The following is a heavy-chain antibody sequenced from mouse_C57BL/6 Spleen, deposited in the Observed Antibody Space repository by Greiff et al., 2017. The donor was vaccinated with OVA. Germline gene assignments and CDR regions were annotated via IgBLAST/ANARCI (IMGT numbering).Heavy chain of an antibody. CDR3: ARSTTVVAYYYAMDY. Sequence: VQLKHSGPELVKPGASVKMSCKASGYTFTDYNMHWVKQSHGKSLEWIGYINPNNGGTSYNQKFKGKATLTVNKSSSTAYMELRSLTSEDSAVYYCARSTTVVAYYYAMDYWGQGTSVTVSS. CDR1: GYTFTDYN. D-gene: IGHD1-1*01. CDR2: INPNNGGT. V-gene: IGHV1-22*01. J-gene: IGHJ4*01.